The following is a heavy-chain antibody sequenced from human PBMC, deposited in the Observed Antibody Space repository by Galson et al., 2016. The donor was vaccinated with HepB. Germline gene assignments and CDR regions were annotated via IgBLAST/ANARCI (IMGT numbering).Heavy chain of an antibody. CDR1: GFNLSDYS. CDR2: IYSHGAST. V-gene: IGHV3-64*01. J-gene: IGHJ3*02. D-gene: IGHD7-27*01. CDR3: ARADGTGGSFDI. Sequence: SLRLSCAASGFNLSDYSMHWVRQAPGKGLEYVSGIYSHGASTYYANSVKGRFTISRDSFKNTLYLQMGSLRVEDMALYYCARADGTGGSFDIWGQGTMVPVSS.